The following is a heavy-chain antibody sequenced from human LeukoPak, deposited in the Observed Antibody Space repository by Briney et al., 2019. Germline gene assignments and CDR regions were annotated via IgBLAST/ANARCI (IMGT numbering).Heavy chain of an antibody. CDR2: ISGSVGST. Sequence: GGSLRLSCAASGFTFSSYAMSWVRQAPGKGLEWVSAISGSVGSTYYADSVKDRFTISTDNSKNTPYLQMNSPITAHTPVYYCANLGHWGQGTLVTVSS. J-gene: IGHJ4*02. V-gene: IGHV3-23*01. CDR1: GFTFSSYA. CDR3: ANLGH.